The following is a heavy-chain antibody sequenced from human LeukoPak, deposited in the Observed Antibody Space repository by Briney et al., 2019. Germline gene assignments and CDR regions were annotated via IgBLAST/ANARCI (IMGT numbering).Heavy chain of an antibody. Sequence: GGSLRLSCAASGFAFDDYAMHWVRQAPGTGLEWVSLISGDGGSTYYADSVKGRFTISRDNSKNSLYLQMNSLRTEDTALYYCARDLRNYYDSSRRGYYFDYWGQGTLVTVSS. V-gene: IGHV3-43*02. CDR1: GFAFDDYA. CDR3: ARDLRNYYDSSRRGYYFDY. D-gene: IGHD3-22*01. CDR2: ISGDGGST. J-gene: IGHJ4*02.